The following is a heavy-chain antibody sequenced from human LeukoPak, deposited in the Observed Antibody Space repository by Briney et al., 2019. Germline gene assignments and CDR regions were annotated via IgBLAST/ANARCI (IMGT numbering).Heavy chain of an antibody. Sequence: GGSLRLSCAASGFTFNNYGLTWVRQTPGKGLEWVAAISNDGGGTMYAAFVEGRFTISRDNSKSTLFLQMNSLRAEDTALYYCAKGSSGYFADLWGQGTLVTVSS. D-gene: IGHD3-22*01. CDR3: AKGSSGYFADL. J-gene: IGHJ5*02. CDR1: GFTFNNYG. V-gene: IGHV3-23*01. CDR2: ISNDGGGT.